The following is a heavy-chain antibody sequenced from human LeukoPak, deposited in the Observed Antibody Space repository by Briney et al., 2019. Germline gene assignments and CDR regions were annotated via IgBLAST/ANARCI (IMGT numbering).Heavy chain of an antibody. J-gene: IGHJ4*02. CDR2: INPSGGSR. CDR3: ARDHSNWNYAPDF. Sequence: ASVKVSCKASGYTFSNYYIHWVRQAPGQGLEWMGIINPSGGSRSYAQKFRDRVTMSTDTSTGTAYLDVRSLTSDDTAVYYCARDHSNWNYAPDFWGQGTLVIVSS. CDR1: GYTFSNYY. V-gene: IGHV1-46*01. D-gene: IGHD1-7*01.